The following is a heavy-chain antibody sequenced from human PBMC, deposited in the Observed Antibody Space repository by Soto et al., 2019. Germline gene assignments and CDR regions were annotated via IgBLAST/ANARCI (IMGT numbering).Heavy chain of an antibody. V-gene: IGHV3-7*01. CDR3: ASAGSGYYYPAAFDX. J-gene: IGHJ3*01. Sequence: GGSLRLSCAASGFTFSSYWMSWVRQAPGKGLEWVANIKQDGSEKYYVDSVKGRFTISRDNAKNSLYLQMNSLRAEDTAVYYCASAGSGYYYPAAFDXWGQGTMVTVSS. CDR1: GFTFSSYW. CDR2: IKQDGSEK. D-gene: IGHD3-22*01.